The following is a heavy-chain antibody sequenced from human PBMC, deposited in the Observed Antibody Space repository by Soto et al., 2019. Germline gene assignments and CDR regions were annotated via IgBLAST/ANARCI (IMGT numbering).Heavy chain of an antibody. CDR2: IIPILGIA. D-gene: IGHD6-13*01. CDR3: ARPIAAAGTPKYYGMDV. J-gene: IGHJ6*02. V-gene: IGHV1-69*10. Sequence: ASVKVSCKASGGTFSSYAISWVRQAPGQGLEWMGGIIPILGIANYAQKFQGRVTITADKSTSTAYMELSSLRSEDTAVYYCARPIAAAGTPKYYGMDVWGQVTTVTVSS. CDR1: GGTFSSYA.